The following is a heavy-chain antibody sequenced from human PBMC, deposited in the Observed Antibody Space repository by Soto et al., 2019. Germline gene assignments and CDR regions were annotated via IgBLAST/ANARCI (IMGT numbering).Heavy chain of an antibody. CDR2: ISSSSSYI. CDR3: ARSEYSSSPDDY. V-gene: IGHV3-21*01. J-gene: IGHJ4*02. D-gene: IGHD6-6*01. Sequence: PWGSLRLSCAASGFTFISYSINFFRQAPGKWLEWVSSISSSSSYICYADSVKGRFTISRDNAKNSLYLQMNSLRAEDTAVYYCARSEYSSSPDDYWGQGTLVTVSS. CDR1: GFTFISYS.